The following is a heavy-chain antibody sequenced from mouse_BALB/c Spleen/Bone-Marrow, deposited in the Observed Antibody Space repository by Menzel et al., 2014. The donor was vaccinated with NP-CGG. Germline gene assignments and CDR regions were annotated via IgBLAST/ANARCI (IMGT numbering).Heavy chain of an antibody. V-gene: IGHV1S29*02. Sequence: EVKLVESGPELVKPGASVKISCKASGYTFTDFNMHWVKQSHGKSLVWIGFISPYIGGTGYNQKFKSKATLTVDSSSSTAYMELRSLTSEDSEVYYCARGRRYDGPYFDYWGQGTTLTVSS. J-gene: IGHJ2*01. CDR1: GYTFTDFN. CDR3: ARGRRYDGPYFDY. CDR2: ISPYIGGT. D-gene: IGHD2-14*01.